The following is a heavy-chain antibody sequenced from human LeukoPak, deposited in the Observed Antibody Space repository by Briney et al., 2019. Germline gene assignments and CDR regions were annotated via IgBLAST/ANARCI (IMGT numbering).Heavy chain of an antibody. CDR2: ISSSSSYI. V-gene: IGHV3-21*01. CDR3: ARGRPIVVVPAAMDY. D-gene: IGHD2-2*01. Sequence: PGGSLRLSCAASGFTFSSYSMNWVRQAPGKGLEWVSSISSSSSYIYYADSVKGRFTISRDNAKNSLYLQMNSLRAEDTAVYYCARGRPIVVVPAAMDYWGQGTLVTVSS. J-gene: IGHJ4*02. CDR1: GFTFSSYS.